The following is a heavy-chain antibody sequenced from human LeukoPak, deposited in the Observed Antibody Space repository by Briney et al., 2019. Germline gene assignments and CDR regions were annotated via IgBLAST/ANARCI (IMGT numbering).Heavy chain of an antibody. V-gene: IGHV1-69*13. J-gene: IGHJ4*02. CDR1: GATFSSYA. CDR3: ARGPERCSSTSCYKNSMVISPYFDY. D-gene: IGHD2-2*02. Sequence: GASVKVSCKASGATFSSYAISWVRQAPGQGLEWMGGIIPIFGTANYAQKFQGRVTITADESTSTAYMELSSLRSEDTAVYYCARGPERCSSTSCYKNSMVISPYFDYWGQGTLVTVSS. CDR2: IIPIFGTA.